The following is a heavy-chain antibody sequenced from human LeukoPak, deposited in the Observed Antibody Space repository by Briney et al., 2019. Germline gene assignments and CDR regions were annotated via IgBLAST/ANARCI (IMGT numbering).Heavy chain of an antibody. V-gene: IGHV3-30*18. CDR2: ISYDGSNK. CDR1: GFTFSSYG. J-gene: IGHJ4*02. D-gene: IGHD2-2*01. Sequence: GRSLRLSCAASGFTFSSYGMHWVRQAPGKGLEWVAVISYDGSNKYYADSVKGRFTISRDNSKNTLYLQMNSLRAEDTAVYYCAKEVVVVPAAKWAFDYWGQGILVTVSS. CDR3: AKEVVVVPAAKWAFDY.